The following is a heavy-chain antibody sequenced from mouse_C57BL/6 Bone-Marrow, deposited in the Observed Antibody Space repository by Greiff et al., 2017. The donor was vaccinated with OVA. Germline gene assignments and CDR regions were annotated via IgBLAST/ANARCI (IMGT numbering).Heavy chain of an antibody. Sequence: QVQLQQPGAELVMPGASVKLSCKASGYTFTSYWMHWVKQRPGQGLEWIGEIDPSDSYTNYNQKFKSKSTLTVDKSASTACMQLSSLTSEDSAVYYCARLAVPRGYWGQGTTLTVSS. CDR3: ARLAVPRGY. CDR1: GYTFTSYW. V-gene: IGHV1-69*01. D-gene: IGHD1-1*01. J-gene: IGHJ2*01. CDR2: IDPSDSYT.